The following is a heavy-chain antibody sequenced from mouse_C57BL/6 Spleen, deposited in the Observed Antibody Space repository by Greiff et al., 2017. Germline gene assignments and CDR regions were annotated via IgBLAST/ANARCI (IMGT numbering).Heavy chain of an antibody. CDR2: IRLKSDNYAT. Sequence: EVMLVESGGGLVQPGGSMKLSCVASGFTFSNYWMNWVRQSPEKGLEWVAQIRLKSDNYATHYAESVKGRFTISRDDSKSSVYLQMNNLMAEDTGIYYCTGYPWFAYWGQGTLVTVSA. J-gene: IGHJ3*01. CDR3: TGYPWFAY. V-gene: IGHV6-3*01. CDR1: GFTFSNYW.